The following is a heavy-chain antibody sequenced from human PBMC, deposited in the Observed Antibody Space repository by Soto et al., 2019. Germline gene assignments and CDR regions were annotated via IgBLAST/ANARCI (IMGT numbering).Heavy chain of an antibody. J-gene: IGHJ4*02. Sequence: GGSLRLSCADSGFRFSSYSMSWVRQTPGKGLEWVTAITATGDRTYYADSVTGRFTISRDNSKKTHYLQMTSLRAEDTAMYYCATMNGYFEYWGQGTPVTVSS. V-gene: IGHV3-23*01. CDR1: GFRFSSYS. CDR2: ITATGDRT. CDR3: ATMNGYFEY. D-gene: IGHD3-22*01.